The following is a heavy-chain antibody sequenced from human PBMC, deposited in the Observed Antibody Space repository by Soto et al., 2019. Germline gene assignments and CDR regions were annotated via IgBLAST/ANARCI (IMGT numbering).Heavy chain of an antibody. J-gene: IGHJ6*02. Sequence: KISCPGSGYRFTSYWISWVRQMPGKGLEWMGRIDPSDSYTNYSPSFQGHVTISADKSISTAYLQWSSLKASDTAMYYCARQRRVTTINYYHYYGMDVWGQGTTVT. D-gene: IGHD4-17*01. CDR1: GYRFTSYW. CDR3: ARQRRVTTINYYHYYGMDV. CDR2: IDPSDSYT. V-gene: IGHV5-10-1*01.